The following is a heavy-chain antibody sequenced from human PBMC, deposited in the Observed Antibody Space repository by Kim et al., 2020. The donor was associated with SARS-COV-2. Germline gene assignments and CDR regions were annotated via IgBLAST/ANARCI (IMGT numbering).Heavy chain of an antibody. J-gene: IGHJ3*02. CDR1: GGSISSSSYY. CDR2: IYYSGST. Sequence: SETLSLTCTVSGGSISSSSYYWGWIRQPPGKGLEWIGSIYYSGSTYYNPSLKSRVTISVDTSKNQFSLKLSSVTAADTAVYYCARGVGPSITMVRGVIPHDAFDIWGQGTMVTVSS. CDR3: ARGVGPSITMVRGVIPHDAFDI. D-gene: IGHD3-10*01. V-gene: IGHV4-39*07.